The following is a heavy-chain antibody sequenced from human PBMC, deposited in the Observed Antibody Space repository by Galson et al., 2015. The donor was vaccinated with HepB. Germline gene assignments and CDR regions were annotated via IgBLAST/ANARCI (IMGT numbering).Heavy chain of an antibody. CDR1: GFTFTNAW. CDR2: IKSNADGGTT. Sequence: SLRLSCAASGFTFTNAWMNWVRQAPGKGLEWVGRIKSNADGGTTDYAAPVKGRFTISRADSKNTLFLQMNSLKTEDTAVYYCTTVEYDYVWGTYRRAPDLWGQGTLVTVSS. CDR3: TTVEYDYVWGTYRRAPDL. J-gene: IGHJ5*02. D-gene: IGHD3-16*01. V-gene: IGHV3-15*07.